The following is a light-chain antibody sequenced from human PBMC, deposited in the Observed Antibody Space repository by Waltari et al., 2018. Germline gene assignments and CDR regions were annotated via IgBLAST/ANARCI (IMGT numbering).Light chain of an antibody. CDR3: ASWDGSLSGWL. CDR2: DSN. V-gene: IGLV1-44*01. Sequence: QSVLTQPPSASGPPGQTVATPCSGSSSNIGILTVKWYQQVPGMAPKLLIYDSNKRPSGVPDRFSGSKSGTSAALAISGLRSEDEADYYCASWDGSLSGWLFGGGTKLTVL. J-gene: IGLJ3*02. CDR1: SSNIGILT.